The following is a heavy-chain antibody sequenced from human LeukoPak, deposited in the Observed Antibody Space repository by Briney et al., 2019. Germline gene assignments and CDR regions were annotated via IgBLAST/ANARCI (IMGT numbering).Heavy chain of an antibody. V-gene: IGHV3-30*02. CDR2: IRYDGSDK. D-gene: IGHD4-17*01. CDR3: AKDVDYGDYVVY. J-gene: IGHJ4*02. Sequence: GGSLRLSCAASGFTFSSYAMHWVRQAPGKGLEWVAFIRYDGSDKYYADSVKGRFTISRDNSKNTLYLQMNSLRAEDTAIYYCAKDVDYGDYVVYWGQGTLVTVSS. CDR1: GFTFSSYA.